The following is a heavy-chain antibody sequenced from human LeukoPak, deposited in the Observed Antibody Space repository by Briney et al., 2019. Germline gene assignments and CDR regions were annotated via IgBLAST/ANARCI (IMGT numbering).Heavy chain of an antibody. V-gene: IGHV3-73*01. J-gene: IGHJ4*02. CDR1: GSTFGAPP. CDR2: IRSKADNYAT. CDR3: TQSNY. Sequence: GGSLILSCAASGSTFGAPPILWFRQPSGKGLEWVGRIRSKADNYATAYAASVQGRCTISRDDSKSTAYLQLNSLKTEDTAVYYCTQSNYWGQGALVTVSS.